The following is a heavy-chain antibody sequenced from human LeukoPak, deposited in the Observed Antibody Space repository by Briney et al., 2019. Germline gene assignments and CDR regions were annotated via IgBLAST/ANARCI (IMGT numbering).Heavy chain of an antibody. J-gene: IGHJ5*02. V-gene: IGHV4-39*07. CDR1: GGSISSSSYY. Sequence: SETLSLTCTVSGGSISSSSYYWGWIRQPPGKGLEWIGSIYYSGSTYYNPSLKSRVTISVDTSKNQFSLKLSSVTAADTAVYYCARLNDYTNWSDPWGQGTLVTISS. D-gene: IGHD4-11*01. CDR3: ARLNDYTNWSDP. CDR2: IYYSGST.